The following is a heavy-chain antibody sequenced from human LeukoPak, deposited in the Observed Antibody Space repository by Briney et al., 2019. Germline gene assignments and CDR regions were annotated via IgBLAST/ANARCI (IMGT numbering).Heavy chain of an antibody. D-gene: IGHD3-16*01. V-gene: IGHV1-8*01. Sequence: ASLKVSCKASGYSFTSYDINWVRQATGQGLEWMGWMSPNSGNTGYTQKCQGRVTMTRNTSISTAYMELRSLRSEDTAVYYCARLGGTWDPADYWGQGTLVTVSS. CDR3: ARLGGTWDPADY. CDR1: GYSFTSYD. CDR2: MSPNSGNT. J-gene: IGHJ4*02.